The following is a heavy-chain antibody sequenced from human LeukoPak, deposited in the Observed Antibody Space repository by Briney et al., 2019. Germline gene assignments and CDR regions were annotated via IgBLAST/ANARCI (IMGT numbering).Heavy chain of an antibody. V-gene: IGHV1-2*02. D-gene: IGHD3-10*01. CDR2: INPKNAAT. CDR3: ARYRITMVRGVPFYYFDY. CDR1: GYTFIAYY. J-gene: IGHJ4*02. Sequence: ASVKVSCKASGYTFIAYYIHWVRQAPGQGLEWMGWINPKNAATNYAQKFQGRVTMTRDTSTGTAYMEVNALRSDDTAVYYCARYRITMVRGVPFYYFDYWGQGTLVTVSS.